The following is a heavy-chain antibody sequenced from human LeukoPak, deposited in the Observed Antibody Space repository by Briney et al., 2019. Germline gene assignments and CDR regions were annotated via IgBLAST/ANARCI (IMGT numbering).Heavy chain of an antibody. Sequence: PGRSLRLSCAASGVTLSDHHMDWVRQAPGKGLEWVGRTRDKARGYTTEYAASVEGRFTISRDDSKTLVYLQMNSLKPEDTAVYFCARGGAAGDNSAFDIWGQGTVVTVSS. CDR1: GVTLSDHH. V-gene: IGHV3-72*01. CDR2: TRDKARGYTT. J-gene: IGHJ3*02. D-gene: IGHD6-25*01. CDR3: ARGGAAGDNSAFDI.